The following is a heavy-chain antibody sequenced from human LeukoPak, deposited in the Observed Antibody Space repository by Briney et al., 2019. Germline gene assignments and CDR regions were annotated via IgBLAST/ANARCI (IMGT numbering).Heavy chain of an antibody. CDR2: IYRSGST. V-gene: IGHV4-38-2*02. J-gene: IGHJ4*02. CDR1: AYSLNSGSY. Sequence: SETLSLTCTVSAYSLNSGSYWGWVRQSPGQGLEWVGNIYRSGSTDYNPSLKSRVTIALDTSRNAVSLSLMSVTAADTAVYYCARLTAESALGYYFDYWGQGALVTVSS. D-gene: IGHD2-21*02. CDR3: ARLTAESALGYYFDY.